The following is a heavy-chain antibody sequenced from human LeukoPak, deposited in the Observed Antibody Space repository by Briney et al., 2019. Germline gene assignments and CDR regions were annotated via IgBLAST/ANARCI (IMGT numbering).Heavy chain of an antibody. CDR2: IWYDGSNK. CDR3: AKEVFVGEYYFDY. D-gene: IGHD3-10*01. J-gene: IGHJ4*02. V-gene: IGHV3-33*06. CDR1: GFTFSSYG. Sequence: PGGPLRLSCAASGFTFSSYGMHWVRQAPGKGLEWVAVIWYDGSNKYYADSVKGRFTISRDNSKNTLYLQMNSLRAEDTAVYYCAKEVFVGEYYFDYWGQGTLVTVSS.